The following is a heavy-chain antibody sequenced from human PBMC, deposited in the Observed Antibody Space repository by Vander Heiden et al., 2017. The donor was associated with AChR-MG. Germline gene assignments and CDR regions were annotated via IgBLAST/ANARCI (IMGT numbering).Heavy chain of an antibody. CDR2: IRSKAYGGTT. CDR3: TRDRPYRWFDP. J-gene: IGHJ5*02. CDR1: GFTFGDYA. V-gene: IGHV3-49*04. D-gene: IGHD1-1*01. Sequence: EVQLVESGGGLVQPGRSLRLSCTASGFTFGDYAMGWVRQAPGKGLEWVGFIRSKAYGGTTEYAASVKGRFTISRDDSKSIAYLQMNSLKTEDTAVYYCTRDRPYRWFDPWGQGTLVTVSS.